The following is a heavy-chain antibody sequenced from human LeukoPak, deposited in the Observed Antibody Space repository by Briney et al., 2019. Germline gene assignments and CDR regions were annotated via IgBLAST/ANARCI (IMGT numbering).Heavy chain of an antibody. CDR2: IYYSGST. CDR1: GGSISSESYY. Sequence: PSETLSLTCTVSGGSISSESYYWTWIRQPPGKGLEWIGYIYYSGSTNYNPSLKSRVTMSVDTSKNQFSLKLNSVTAADTAVYYCARDRLGLPVDYWGRGTLVTVSS. J-gene: IGHJ4*02. D-gene: IGHD3-16*01. CDR3: ARDRLGLPVDY. V-gene: IGHV4-61*01.